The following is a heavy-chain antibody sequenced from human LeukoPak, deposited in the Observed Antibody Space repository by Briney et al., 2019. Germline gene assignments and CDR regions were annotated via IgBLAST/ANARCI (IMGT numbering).Heavy chain of an antibody. D-gene: IGHD6-19*01. CDR2: ISSSSSYI. CDR3: ARGQPLIVVAGNNWFDP. V-gene: IGHV3-21*06. J-gene: IGHJ5*02. CDR1: GFTFSRSS. Sequence: PGGSLRLSCAASGFTFSRSSMNWVRQAPGKGLEWVSSISSSSSYIYYADSVKGRFTISRDNAKNSMYLQMNSLRAEDTAVYYCARGQPLIVVAGNNWFDPWGQGTLVTVSS.